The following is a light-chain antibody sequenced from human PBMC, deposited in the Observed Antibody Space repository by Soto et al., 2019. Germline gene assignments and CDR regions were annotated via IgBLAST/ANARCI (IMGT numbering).Light chain of an antibody. CDR1: QSVNNH. J-gene: IGKJ1*01. CDR2: AAS. Sequence: DVQMTLSPYSLSASVEDRVIITCRASQSVNNHLNWYQQKPGKAPKLLIFAASSLQSGVPSRFSGSRSGPDFTLTISSLQPEDFATYYCQQSYFSPPTFGQGTKVDIK. V-gene: IGKV1-39*01. CDR3: QQSYFSPPT.